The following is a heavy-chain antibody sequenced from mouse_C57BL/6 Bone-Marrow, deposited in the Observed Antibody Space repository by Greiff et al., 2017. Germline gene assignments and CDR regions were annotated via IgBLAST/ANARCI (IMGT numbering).Heavy chain of an antibody. Sequence: VQRVESGAELVQPGASVKISCKASGYAFSSYCMNWVKQRPGKGLEWIGQIYPGDGDTNYNGKFKGKATLTADKSSSTAYMQLSSLTSEDSAVYFCERSTVGAEYFHVGGTGATVTVSS. D-gene: IGHD1-1*01. V-gene: IGHV1-80*01. CDR1: GYAFSSYC. CDR2: IYPGDGDT. CDR3: ERSTVGAEYFHV. J-gene: IGHJ1*03.